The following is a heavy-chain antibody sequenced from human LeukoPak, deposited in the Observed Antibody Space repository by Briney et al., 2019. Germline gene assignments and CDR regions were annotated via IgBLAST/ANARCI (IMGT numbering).Heavy chain of an antibody. Sequence: GGSLRLSCAGSGFTFSSYSMNWVRQAPGKGLEWVSSITSSSSYIYYADSVKGRFTISRDNAKNSLYLQMNSLRAEDTAVYYCARVPLDWLSLVFDYWGQGTLVTVSS. D-gene: IGHD3-9*01. J-gene: IGHJ4*02. CDR3: ARVPLDWLSLVFDY. CDR2: ITSSSSYI. V-gene: IGHV3-21*01. CDR1: GFTFSSYS.